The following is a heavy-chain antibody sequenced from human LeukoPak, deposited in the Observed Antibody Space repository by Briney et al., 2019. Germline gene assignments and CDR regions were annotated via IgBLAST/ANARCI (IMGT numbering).Heavy chain of an antibody. V-gene: IGHV4-38-2*01. CDR2: SFHSGTT. J-gene: IGHJ6*03. CDR3: GRLRGSTIFGVVILDYYMDV. CDR1: AYSISRGYY. D-gene: IGHD3-3*01. Sequence: SETLSLTRAVSAYSISRGYYWGWFRQPPGKGLEWFGSSFHSGTTYYNHSLKRRLSISVDTSKHQFSLKLSSVTAADTAVYFCGRLRGSTIFGVVILDYYMDVWGKGTTVTVSS.